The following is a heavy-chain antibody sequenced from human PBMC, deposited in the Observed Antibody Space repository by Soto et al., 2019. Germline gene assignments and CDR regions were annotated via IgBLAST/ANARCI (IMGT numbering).Heavy chain of an antibody. CDR2: ISSSGSSI. CDR1: GFTFSDYY. CDR3: AKLPAAQSYFDF. J-gene: IGHJ4*02. D-gene: IGHD2-2*01. Sequence: GGSLRLSCAASGFTFSDYYMSWVRQAPGKGLEWVSNISSSGSSIYYADSVKGRFTISRDNAKNTLYLQMNSLRADDTAVYYCAKLPAAQSYFDFCGQGTLVTVSS. V-gene: IGHV3-11*01.